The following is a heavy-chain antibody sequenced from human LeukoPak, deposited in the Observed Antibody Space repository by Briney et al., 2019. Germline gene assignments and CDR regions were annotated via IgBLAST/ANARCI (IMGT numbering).Heavy chain of an antibody. CDR1: GGSISSSGYY. Sequence: PSETLSLTCTVSGGSISSSGYYWGWIRQPPGKGLEWIGTIYYSGSTYYNPSLKSRVTISVDTSMNQFSLRLTSVTAADTAVYYCARQSEPGVPLVGAVAGMDNWFDPWGQGTLVTVSS. D-gene: IGHD6-19*01. CDR2: IYYSGST. CDR3: ARQSEPGVPLVGAVAGMDNWFDP. J-gene: IGHJ5*02. V-gene: IGHV4-39*01.